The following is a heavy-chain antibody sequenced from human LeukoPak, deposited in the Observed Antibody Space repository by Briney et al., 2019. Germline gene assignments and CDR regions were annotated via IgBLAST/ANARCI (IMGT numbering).Heavy chain of an antibody. CDR2: IYYSGST. V-gene: IGHV4-31*03. D-gene: IGHD3-22*01. CDR1: GGSISSGGYY. J-gene: IGHJ4*02. Sequence: SETLSLTCTVSGGSISSGGYYWSWIRQHPGKGLEWIGYIYYSGSTYYNPSLKSRVTISVDTPKNQLSLKLSSVTAADTAVYYCASNDKSYYDSSGYITANWGQGTLVTVSS. CDR3: ASNDKSYYDSSGYITAN.